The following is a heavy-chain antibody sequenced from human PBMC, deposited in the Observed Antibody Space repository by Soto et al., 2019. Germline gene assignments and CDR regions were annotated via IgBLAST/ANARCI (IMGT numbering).Heavy chain of an antibody. CDR3: ARSGPPAGY. CDR1: GYTFTSYA. J-gene: IGHJ4*02. V-gene: IGHV1-18*01. CDR2: ISAYNGNT. D-gene: IGHD3-10*01. Sequence: QVQLVQSGAEVKKPGASVKVSCKASGYTFTSYAISWVRQAPGQGLEWMGWISAYNGNTNYAQKLKGRVTMTTDTXXXXXXXXXXXXXXXXXXXYXCARSGPPAGYWGQGTLVTVSS.